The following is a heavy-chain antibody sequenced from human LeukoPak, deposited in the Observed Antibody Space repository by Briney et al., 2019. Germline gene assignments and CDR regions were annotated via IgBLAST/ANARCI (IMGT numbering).Heavy chain of an antibody. V-gene: IGHV4-39*07. CDR2: VYYSGST. CDR3: ARAPTVAGSLDY. CDR1: GGSISSSSYY. Sequence: SETLSLTCTVSGGSISSSSYYWGWIRQPPGKGLEWIGSVYYSGSTYYNPSLKSRVTISVDTSKNQVSLKLSSVTAADSAVYYCARAPTVAGSLDYWGQGTLVTASS. J-gene: IGHJ4*02. D-gene: IGHD6-19*01.